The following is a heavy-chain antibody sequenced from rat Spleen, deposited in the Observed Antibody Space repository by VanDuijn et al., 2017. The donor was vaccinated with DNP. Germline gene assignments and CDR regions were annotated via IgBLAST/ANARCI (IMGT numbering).Heavy chain of an antibody. CDR1: GFTFSDYN. V-gene: IGHV5-25*01. CDR2: ITRSGGST. CDR3: ASHTYYGYDYFVY. J-gene: IGHJ2*01. D-gene: IGHD1-9*01. Sequence: EVQLVESGGGLVQPGRSLKLSCAASGFTFSDYNMAWVRQAPTKGLEWVASITRSGGSTFYRDSVKGRFTISRENAKSTLNLQMDSLRSEDTATYYCASHTYYGYDYFVYWGQGVMVTVSS.